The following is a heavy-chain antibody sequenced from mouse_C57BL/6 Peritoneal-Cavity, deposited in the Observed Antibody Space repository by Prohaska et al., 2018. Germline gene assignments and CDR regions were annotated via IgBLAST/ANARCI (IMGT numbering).Heavy chain of an antibody. V-gene: IGHV1-19*01. CDR1: GYTFTDYY. CDR2: INPYNGGT. D-gene: IGHD1-1*01. J-gene: IGHJ2*01. CDR3: ARGVATVVAYYFDY. Sequence: EVKLVESGGGLVQPGASVKMSCKASGYTFTDYYMNWVKQSHGKSLEWIGVINPYNGGTSYNQKFKGKATLTVDKSSSTAYMELNSLTSEDSAVYYCARGVATVVAYYFDYWGQGTTLTVSS.